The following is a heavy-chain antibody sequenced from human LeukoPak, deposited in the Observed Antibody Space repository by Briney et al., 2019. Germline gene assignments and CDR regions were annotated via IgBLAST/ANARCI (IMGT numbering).Heavy chain of an antibody. D-gene: IGHD3-10*01. Sequence: GGSLRLSCAASGFTVSSNYMSWVRQAPGKGLEWVSVVYGGGSTYYADSVKGRFTISRDNSKNTLYLQMNSLRAEDTAVYYCARTYGSGSPYFDYWGQGTLSPSPQ. CDR2: VYGGGST. CDR3: ARTYGSGSPYFDY. CDR1: GFTVSSNY. J-gene: IGHJ4*02. V-gene: IGHV3-53*01.